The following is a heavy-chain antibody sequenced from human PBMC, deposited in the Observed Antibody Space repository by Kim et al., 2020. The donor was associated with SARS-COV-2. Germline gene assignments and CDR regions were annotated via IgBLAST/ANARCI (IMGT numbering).Heavy chain of an antibody. CDR3: ARGRFADMYYFDT. D-gene: IGHD3-16*01. J-gene: IGHJ4*02. CDR1: GFSFRDYG. Sequence: GGSLRLSCAASGFSFRDYGMHWVRQAPGKGLEWVAIIWYDGSNDHYVDSVKGRFTISRDNSKNTLYLQMNSLRDEDTAVYYCARGRFADMYYFDTWGQGSLVTVSS. CDR2: IWYDGSND. V-gene: IGHV3-33*01.